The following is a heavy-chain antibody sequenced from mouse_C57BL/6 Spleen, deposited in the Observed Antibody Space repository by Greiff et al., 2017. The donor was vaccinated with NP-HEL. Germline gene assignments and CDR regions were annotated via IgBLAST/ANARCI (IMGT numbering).Heavy chain of an antibody. CDR3: ARSLYGNCWFAY. Sequence: VQLQQSGAELVRPGTSVKVSCKASGYAFTNYLIEWVKQRPGQGLEWIGVINPGSGGTNYNEKFKGKATLTADKSSSTAYMQRSSLTSEDSAVYCGARSLYGNCWFAYWGQGTLVTVSA. V-gene: IGHV1-54*01. J-gene: IGHJ3*01. CDR1: GYAFTNYL. D-gene: IGHD2-1*01. CDR2: INPGSGGT.